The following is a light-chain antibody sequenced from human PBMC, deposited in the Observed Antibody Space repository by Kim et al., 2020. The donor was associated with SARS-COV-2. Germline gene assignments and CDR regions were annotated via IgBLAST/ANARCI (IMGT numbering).Light chain of an antibody. CDR2: GAS. V-gene: IGKV3-11*01. CDR3: QQRSNWPLT. Sequence: LSPGERATLPCRPSQGVSSYLAWYQQKPGQPPRLLIFGASNRATGIPARFSGSGSGTDFTLTISSLEPEDFAVYYCQQRSNWPLTFGGGTKVDIK. CDR1: QGVSSY. J-gene: IGKJ4*01.